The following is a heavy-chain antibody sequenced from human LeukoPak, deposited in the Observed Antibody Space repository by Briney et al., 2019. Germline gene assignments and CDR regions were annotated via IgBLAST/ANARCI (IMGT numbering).Heavy chain of an antibody. J-gene: IGHJ4*02. CDR1: GFTFSDYY. Sequence: GGSLRLSCAASGFTFSDYYMSWIRQAPGKGLEWVSYIGSSGSPIYYADSVKGRFTISRDNAKNSLYLQMNSLRAEDTAVYYCARGGYIEMATVFDYWGQGTLVSASS. D-gene: IGHD5-24*01. CDR3: ARGGYIEMATVFDY. V-gene: IGHV3-11*04. CDR2: IGSSGSPI.